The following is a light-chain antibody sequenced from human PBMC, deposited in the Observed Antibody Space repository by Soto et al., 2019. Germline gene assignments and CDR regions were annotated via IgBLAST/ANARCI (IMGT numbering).Light chain of an antibody. CDR1: QGISSY. CDR3: QQYYSFPLT. J-gene: IGKJ4*01. Sequence: IQLTQSPSSLSASVGDRVTITCRASQGISSYLAWYQQKPGKAPKLLISGASALQSGVPSRFSGSGSGTDFTLTISCLQSEDFATYYCQQYYSFPLTFGGGTKVDIK. V-gene: IGKV1-9*01. CDR2: GAS.